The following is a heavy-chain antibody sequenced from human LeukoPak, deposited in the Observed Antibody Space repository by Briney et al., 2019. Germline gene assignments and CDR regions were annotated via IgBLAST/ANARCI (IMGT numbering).Heavy chain of an antibody. Sequence: GGSLRLSCAASEFTFSSYEMNWVRRAPGKGLEWVSTISSSATTIFYADSVKGRFTISRDNAKNSLYLQMNSLRAEDTAVYFCAREHGDYSGKDYWGQGTLVTVSS. D-gene: IGHD4-17*01. CDR2: ISSSATTI. CDR1: EFTFSSYE. CDR3: AREHGDYSGKDY. V-gene: IGHV3-48*03. J-gene: IGHJ4*02.